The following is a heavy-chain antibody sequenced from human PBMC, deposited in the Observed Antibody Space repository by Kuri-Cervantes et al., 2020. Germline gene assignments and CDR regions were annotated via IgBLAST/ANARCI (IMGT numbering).Heavy chain of an antibody. CDR3: ARVPTYYYDSSSYYHFDY. J-gene: IGHJ4*02. Sequence: GESLKISCAASGLTFSSYSMNWVRQAPGKGPEWVSSISSTSTYIYYADSVRGRFTISRDNAKNSLYLHMNSLRAEDTAVYYCARVPTYYYDSSSYYHFDYWGQGTLVTVSS. CDR2: ISSTSTYI. V-gene: IGHV3-21*01. CDR1: GLTFSSYS. D-gene: IGHD3-22*01.